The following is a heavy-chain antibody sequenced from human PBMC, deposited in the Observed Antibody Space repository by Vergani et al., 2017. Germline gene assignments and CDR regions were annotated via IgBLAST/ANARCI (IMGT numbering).Heavy chain of an antibody. J-gene: IGHJ4*02. Sequence: EVQLVESGGGLVKPGGSLRLSCTASGFTFGNAWMSWVRQAPGKGLEWVGRIKSKTAGGTTDYAAPVKGRFTIYRDNAKNSLYLQMNSLRADDTAVYYCATFDFWSGYFAEIPIDYWGQGTLVTVSS. V-gene: IGHV3-15*01. D-gene: IGHD3-3*01. CDR3: ATFDFWSGYFAEIPIDY. CDR1: GFTFGNAW. CDR2: IKSKTAGGTT.